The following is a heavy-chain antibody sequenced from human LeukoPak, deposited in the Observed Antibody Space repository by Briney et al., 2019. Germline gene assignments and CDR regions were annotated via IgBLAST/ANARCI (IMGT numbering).Heavy chain of an antibody. J-gene: IGHJ6*02. D-gene: IGHD3-10*01. Sequence: ASVKVSCKASGYTFTDYYMHWIRQAPGQGLEWMGWINPKSGDTHSAQKFQGRVTMTRDTSISTAYMELSRLRSDDTAVYYCARSSYGSGSYSGMDVWGQGTTVTVSS. CDR2: INPKSGDT. CDR3: ARSSYGSGSYSGMDV. V-gene: IGHV1-2*02. CDR1: GYTFTDYY.